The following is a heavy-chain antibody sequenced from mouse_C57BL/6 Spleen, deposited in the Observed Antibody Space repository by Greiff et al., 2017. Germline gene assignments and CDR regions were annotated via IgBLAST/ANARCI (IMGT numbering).Heavy chain of an antibody. V-gene: IGHV1-81*01. CDR2: IYPRSGNT. J-gene: IGHJ1*03. CDR3: ANYYGSSYWYFDV. Sequence: VNVVESGAELARPGASVKLSCKASGYTFTSYGISWVKQRTGQGLEWIGEIYPRSGNTYYNEKFKGKATLTADKSSSTAYMELRSLTSEDSAVYFCANYYGSSYWYFDVWGTGTTVTVSS. CDR1: GYTFTSYG. D-gene: IGHD1-1*01.